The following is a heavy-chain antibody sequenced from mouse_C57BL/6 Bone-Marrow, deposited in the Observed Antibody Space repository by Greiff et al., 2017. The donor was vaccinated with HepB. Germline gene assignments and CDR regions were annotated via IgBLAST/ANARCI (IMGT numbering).Heavy chain of an antibody. Sequence: EVKLQESGPELVKPGASVKIPCKASGYTFTDYNMDWVKQSHGKSLEWIGDINPNNGGTIYNQKFKGKATLTVDKSSSTAYMELRSLTSEDTAVYYCARIYDGYPLGFAYWGQGTLVTVSA. J-gene: IGHJ3*01. V-gene: IGHV1-18*01. CDR2: INPNNGGT. D-gene: IGHD2-3*01. CDR3: ARIYDGYPLGFAY. CDR1: GYTFTDYN.